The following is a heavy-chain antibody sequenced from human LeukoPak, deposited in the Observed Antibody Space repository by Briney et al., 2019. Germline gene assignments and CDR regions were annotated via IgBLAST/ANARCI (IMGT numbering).Heavy chain of an antibody. CDR2: TKEDGSEK. V-gene: IGHV3-7*01. Sequence: GESLKISCKGSGYNFANYWIGWVRQTPGKGLGWVAYTKEDGSEKYYVDSVKGRFTISRDNAKNSLYLQMSSLRAEDTAIYYCARMKSGSYSFDYWGQGTLVTVSS. CDR3: ARMKSGSYSFDY. J-gene: IGHJ4*02. D-gene: IGHD1-26*01. CDR1: GYNFANYW.